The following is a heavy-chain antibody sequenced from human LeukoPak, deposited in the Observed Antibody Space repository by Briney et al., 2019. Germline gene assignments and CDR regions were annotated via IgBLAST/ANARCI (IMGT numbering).Heavy chain of an antibody. V-gene: IGHV3-53*01. CDR1: GFTVSSNY. CDR2: IHSGGST. D-gene: IGHD1-26*01. J-gene: IGHJ6*03. CDR3: ARRSGSYFHYYYYYMDV. Sequence: GGSLRLSCAASGFTVSSNYMSWVRQAPGKGLEWVSVIHSGGSTYYADSVKGRFTISRDNSKNTLYLQMNSLRAEDTAVYYCARRSGSYFHYYYYYMDVWGKGTTVTVSS.